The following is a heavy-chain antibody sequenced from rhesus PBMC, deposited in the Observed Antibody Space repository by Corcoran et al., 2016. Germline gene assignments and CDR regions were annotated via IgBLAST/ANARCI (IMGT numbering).Heavy chain of an antibody. J-gene: IGHJ2*01. CDR3: ATRTSGSQFDY. D-gene: IGHD6-25*01. CDR2: VDPEDGEA. Sequence: EVQLVQSGAEAKKPGASVKISCKASGYTFTDYSLHWVRPAPGKGLEWIGRVDPEDGEAIHAQKFQDRVTITADTSTDTAYMELSSLRSEDTAVYYCATRTSGSQFDYWGPGTPITISS. CDR1: GYTFTDYS. V-gene: IGHV1-111*02.